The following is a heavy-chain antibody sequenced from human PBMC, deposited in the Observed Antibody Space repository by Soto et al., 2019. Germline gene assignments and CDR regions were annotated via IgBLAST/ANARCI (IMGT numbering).Heavy chain of an antibody. J-gene: IGHJ5*02. Sequence: QVQLVQSGAEVKKPGASVKVSCNASGYSFTSYYMHWVRQDPGQGLEWMGIINPSGGSTSYAQKFQGRVTMTRDTSASTVYMELSSLRSEDTAVYYCARSRIAAAEPNWFDPWGQGTLVTVSS. CDR2: INPSGGST. CDR3: ARSRIAAAEPNWFDP. D-gene: IGHD6-13*01. CDR1: GYSFTSYY. V-gene: IGHV1-46*03.